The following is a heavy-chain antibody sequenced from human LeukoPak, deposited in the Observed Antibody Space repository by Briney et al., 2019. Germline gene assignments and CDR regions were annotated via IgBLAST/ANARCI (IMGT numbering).Heavy chain of an antibody. D-gene: IGHD2-2*01. J-gene: IGHJ4*02. CDR1: GFTFSNYA. CDR2: ISGSGDST. Sequence: GGSLRLSCAASGFTFSNYAMTWVRQAPVKGLEWVSGISGSGDSTYHADSVKGRFTISKDNSKNTLYLQMNSLRAEDTALYYCTRTRGCSSTSCYADCWGQGTLVTVSS. V-gene: IGHV3-23*01. CDR3: TRTRGCSSTSCYADC.